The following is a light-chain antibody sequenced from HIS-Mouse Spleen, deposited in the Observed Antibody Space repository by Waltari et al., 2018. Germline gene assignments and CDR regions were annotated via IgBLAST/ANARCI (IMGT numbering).Light chain of an antibody. J-gene: IGLJ3*02. CDR1: SSNSGAGYD. CDR3: QSYDSSLSGSV. V-gene: IGLV1-40*01. Sequence: QSVLTQPPSVSGAPGQRVTIPCTGSSSNSGAGYDVHWYQQLPGTAPKLLIYGNSNRPSGVTDRFSGSKSGTSASLAITGLQAEDEADYYCQSYDSSLSGSVFGGGTKLTVL. CDR2: GNS.